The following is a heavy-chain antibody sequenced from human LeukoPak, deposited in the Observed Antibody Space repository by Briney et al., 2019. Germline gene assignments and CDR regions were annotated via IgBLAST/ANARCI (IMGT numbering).Heavy chain of an antibody. CDR2: IKQDGSEK. D-gene: IGHD3-16*01. CDR3: ARDNHYDYV. Sequence: GGSLRLSCAASGFTFSSYWMSWVRQAPGKGLEWVANIKQDGSEKYNVDSVKGRFTISRDNAKNSVYLQMSSLRAEDMAVYYCARDNHYDYVWGQGTLVTVSS. CDR1: GFTFSSYW. J-gene: IGHJ4*02. V-gene: IGHV3-7*01.